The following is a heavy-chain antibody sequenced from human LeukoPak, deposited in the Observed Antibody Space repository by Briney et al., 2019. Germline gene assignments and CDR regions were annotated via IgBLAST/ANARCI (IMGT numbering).Heavy chain of an antibody. CDR3: AKVRSMVRGDYCFDY. J-gene: IGHJ4*02. D-gene: IGHD3-10*01. CDR2: ISWNSGSI. CDR1: GFTFDDYA. Sequence: PGGSLRLSCAACGFTFDDYAMHWVRQAPGKGLEWVSGISWNSGSIGYADSVKGRFTISRDNAKNSLYLQMNSLRAEDTALYYCAKVRSMVRGDYCFDYWVQGTLVTVSS. V-gene: IGHV3-9*01.